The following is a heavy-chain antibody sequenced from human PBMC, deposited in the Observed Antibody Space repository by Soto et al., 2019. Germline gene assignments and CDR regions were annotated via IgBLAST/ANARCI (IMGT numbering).Heavy chain of an antibody. Sequence: ASVKVSCKASGYTSTSYAMHWVRQAPGQRLEWMGWINAGNGNTKYSQKFQGRVPITRDTSASTAYMELSSLRSEDTAVYYCARSTMVRGVTPWGQGTMVTVSS. CDR3: ARSTMVRGVTP. CDR1: GYTSTSYA. CDR2: INAGNGNT. J-gene: IGHJ5*02. V-gene: IGHV1-3*01. D-gene: IGHD3-10*01.